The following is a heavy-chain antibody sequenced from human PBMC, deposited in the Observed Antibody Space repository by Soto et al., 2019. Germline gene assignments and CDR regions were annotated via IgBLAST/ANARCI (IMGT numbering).Heavy chain of an antibody. Sequence: ASVKVSCKASGYTFTSYAMHWVRQAPGQRLEWMGWINAGNGNTKYSQKFQGRVTITRDTSASTAYMELSSLRSEDTAVYYCARWGASIFGVVITAESGYWGQGTLVTVSS. CDR1: GYTFTSYA. V-gene: IGHV1-3*01. D-gene: IGHD3-3*01. J-gene: IGHJ4*02. CDR3: ARWGASIFGVVITAESGY. CDR2: INAGNGNT.